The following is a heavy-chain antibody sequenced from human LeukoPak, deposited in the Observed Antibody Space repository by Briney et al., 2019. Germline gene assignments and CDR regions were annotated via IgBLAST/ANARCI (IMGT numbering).Heavy chain of an antibody. V-gene: IGHV4-39*01. CDR3: ARQTRFLEWLPTKWYDP. Sequence: SETLSLTCTVSGGSISSSSYYWGWIRQPPGKGLEWIGSVYYSASTYYNTSLKSRVTIFVDTSKNQFSLKLSSVTAADTAVYYCARQTRFLEWLPTKWYDPWGQGTLVTVSS. CDR2: VYYSAST. J-gene: IGHJ5*02. D-gene: IGHD3-3*01. CDR1: GGSISSSSYY.